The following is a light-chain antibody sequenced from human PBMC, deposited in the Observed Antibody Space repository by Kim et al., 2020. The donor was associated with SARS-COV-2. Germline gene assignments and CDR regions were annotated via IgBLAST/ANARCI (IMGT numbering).Light chain of an antibody. Sequence: VAPGKTARITWGGNNIGSKSVHWYQQKPGQAPVLVIYYDSDRPSGIPERFSGSNSGNTATLTISRVEAGDEADYYCQVWDSSSAVFGGGTKLTVL. V-gene: IGLV3-21*04. CDR2: YDS. J-gene: IGLJ3*02. CDR1: NIGSKS. CDR3: QVWDSSSAV.